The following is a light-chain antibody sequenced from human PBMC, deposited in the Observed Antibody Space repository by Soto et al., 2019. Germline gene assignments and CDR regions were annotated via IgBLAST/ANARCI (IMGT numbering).Light chain of an antibody. CDR1: QSVAGS. J-gene: IGKJ5*01. Sequence: EFVLTQSPSTRSLSPGERAILSFRASQSVAGSLAWYQQKPGQAPRLLIYDISTRAAAIPARFSGSGSGTDFTLTVSSLEPEDFALYYCQQRSNRITFGQGTRLEIK. CDR2: DIS. V-gene: IGKV3-11*01. CDR3: QQRSNRIT.